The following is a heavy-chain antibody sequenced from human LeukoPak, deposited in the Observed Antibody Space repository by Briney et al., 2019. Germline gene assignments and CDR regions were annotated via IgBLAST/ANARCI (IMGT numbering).Heavy chain of an antibody. D-gene: IGHD1-26*01. V-gene: IGHV1-3*01. CDR3: ARDRRWELLTWAFDI. CDR2: INAGNGNT. J-gene: IGHJ3*02. CDR1: GYTFNSHD. Sequence: ASVKVSCKASGYTFNSHDINWVRQAPGQRLEWMGWINAGNGNTKYSQKFQGRVTITRDTSASTAYMELSSLRSEDTAVYYCARDRRWELLTWAFDIWGQGTMVTVSS.